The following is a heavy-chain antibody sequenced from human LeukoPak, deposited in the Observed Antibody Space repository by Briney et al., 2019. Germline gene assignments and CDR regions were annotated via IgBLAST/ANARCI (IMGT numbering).Heavy chain of an antibody. CDR3: ARVYESRGFYGDLH. V-gene: IGHV3-21*01. Sequence: GGSLRLSCAASGFTFSSYSMNWVRQAPGKGLEWVSSISSSSSYIYYADSVKGRFTISRDNAKNSLYLQMNSLRAEDTAVCYCARVYESRGFYGDLHWGQGTLVTVSS. D-gene: IGHD4-17*01. CDR2: ISSSSSYI. CDR1: GFTFSSYS. J-gene: IGHJ4*02.